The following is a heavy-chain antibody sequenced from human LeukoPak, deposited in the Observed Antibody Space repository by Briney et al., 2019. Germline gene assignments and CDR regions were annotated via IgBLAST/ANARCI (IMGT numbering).Heavy chain of an antibody. J-gene: IGHJ5*01. Sequence: SETLSLTCAVYGGSFSSYYWSWIRQPPGKGLEWIGEINHSGSTTYKPSLKSRVTISVDTSQNQFSLKLSSVTAADTAVYYCARGRGRVVLITTSRRSFWFDSWGQGTLVTVSS. CDR2: INHSGST. D-gene: IGHD3-22*01. CDR1: GGSFSSYY. CDR3: ARGRGRVVLITTSRRSFWFDS. V-gene: IGHV4-34*01.